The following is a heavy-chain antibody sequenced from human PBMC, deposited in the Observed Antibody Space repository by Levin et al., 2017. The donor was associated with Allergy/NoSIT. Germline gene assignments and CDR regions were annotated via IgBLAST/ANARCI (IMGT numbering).Heavy chain of an antibody. CDR1: GFTFDDYA. V-gene: IGHV3-9*01. CDR2: ISWNSGSI. Sequence: GGSLRLSCAASGFTFDDYAMHWVRQAPGKGLEWVSGISWNSGSIGYADSVKGRFTISRDNAKNSLYLQMNSLRAEDTALYYCAKGGSSSDTYNWFDPWGQGTLVTVSS. D-gene: IGHD6-6*01. J-gene: IGHJ5*02. CDR3: AKGGSSSDTYNWFDP.